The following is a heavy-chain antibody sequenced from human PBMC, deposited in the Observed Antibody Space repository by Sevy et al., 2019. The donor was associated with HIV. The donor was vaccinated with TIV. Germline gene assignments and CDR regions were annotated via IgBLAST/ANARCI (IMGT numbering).Heavy chain of an antibody. CDR3: AKHRDTLAASAYLDH. J-gene: IGHJ4*02. CDR2: IRYDGSTK. Sequence: EGSLRLSCAATGFTFSQYGMEWVRQAPGKGLEWVAFIRYDGSTKYYADSVKGRFTISRDNSKNMLYLQMNSLRPEDTALYSCAKHRDTLAASAYLDHWGQGTLVTVSS. D-gene: IGHD6-13*01. V-gene: IGHV3-30*02. CDR1: GFTFSQYG.